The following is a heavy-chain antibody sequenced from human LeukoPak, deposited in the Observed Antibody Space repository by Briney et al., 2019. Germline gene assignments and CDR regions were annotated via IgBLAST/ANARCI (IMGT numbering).Heavy chain of an antibody. CDR3: ARTYYYDSSGPPFFDY. Sequence: GGSLRLSCAASGFTLSSYSMNWVRQAPGKGLEWVSYISSSSSTIYYADSVKGRFTISRDNAKNSLYLQMNSLRAEDTAVYYCARTYYYDSSGPPFFDYWGQGTLVTVSS. V-gene: IGHV3-48*01. D-gene: IGHD3-22*01. J-gene: IGHJ4*02. CDR1: GFTLSSYS. CDR2: ISSSSSTI.